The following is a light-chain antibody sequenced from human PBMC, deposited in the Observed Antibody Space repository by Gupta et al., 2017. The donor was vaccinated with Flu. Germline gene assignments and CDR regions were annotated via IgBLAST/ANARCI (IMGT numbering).Light chain of an antibody. CDR2: DVH. J-gene: IGLJ2*01. CDR3: CSYAGSYTSRI. Sequence: QSALTQPRSVSGSPGQSVTIPCTGSSNDIGAYPYVSWYQQHPGKAPRLVIYDVHERPSVIPDRFSGSKSGNTASLTISGLRPEDEADYYCCSYAGSYTSRIFGGGTKLTVL. CDR1: SNDIGAYPY. V-gene: IGLV2-11*01.